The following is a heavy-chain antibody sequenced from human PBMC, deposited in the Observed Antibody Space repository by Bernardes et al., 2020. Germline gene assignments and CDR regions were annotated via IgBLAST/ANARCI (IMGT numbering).Heavy chain of an antibody. Sequence: ASVKVSCKASGYTFTSYGISWVRQAPGQGLEWMGWISAYNGNTNYAQKLQGRVTMTTDTSTSTAYMELRSLRSDDTAVYYCARDRMEDYGDLYYYYYGMDVWGQGTTVTVSS. D-gene: IGHD4-17*01. CDR3: ARDRMEDYGDLYYYYYGMDV. CDR1: GYTFTSYG. V-gene: IGHV1-18*01. CDR2: ISAYNGNT. J-gene: IGHJ6*02.